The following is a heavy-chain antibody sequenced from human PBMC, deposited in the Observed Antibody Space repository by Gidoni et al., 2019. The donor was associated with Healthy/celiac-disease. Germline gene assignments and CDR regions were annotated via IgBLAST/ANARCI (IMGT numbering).Heavy chain of an antibody. CDR3: ARGPGRRVQWLVRIPES. CDR2: ISHSGST. V-gene: IGHV4-34*01. Sequence: QVQLQQWGAGLLKPSETLSLICAVYGGSFSGYYWSWIRQPPGKGLEWIGEISHSGSTNYTPSLKSRVTISVDTSKNQFFLKLTSVTAADAAVYYCARGPGRRVQWLVRIPESWGQGTLVTVSS. J-gene: IGHJ5*02. D-gene: IGHD6-19*01. CDR1: GGSFSGYY.